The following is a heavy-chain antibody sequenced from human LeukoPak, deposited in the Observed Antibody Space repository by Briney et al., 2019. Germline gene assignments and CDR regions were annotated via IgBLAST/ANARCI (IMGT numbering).Heavy chain of an antibody. V-gene: IGHV1-46*01. CDR3: ARAYYYDSSGELPFDY. CDR2: INPSGGST. D-gene: IGHD3-22*01. J-gene: IGHJ4*02. Sequence: ASVKVSCKASGYTFTSYYMHWVRQAPGQGLEWMGIINPSGGSTSYAQKFQGRVTMTRDMSTSTVYMELSSLRSEDTAVYYCARAYYYDSSGELPFDYWGQGTLVTVSS. CDR1: GYTFTSYY.